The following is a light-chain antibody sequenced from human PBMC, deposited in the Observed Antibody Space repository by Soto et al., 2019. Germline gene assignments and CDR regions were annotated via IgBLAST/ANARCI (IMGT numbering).Light chain of an antibody. CDR2: GAS. CDR3: QQSFSTPRT. V-gene: IGKV1-39*01. CDR1: QTISTH. Sequence: DIQMTQSPSPLSACVGDRVTITCRASQTISTHLNWYQQKPGKAPKLLIYGASSLQSGVPSRFSGSGSGTDFTLTISSLQPEDFGTYYCQQSFSTPRTFGQGTKVDIK. J-gene: IGKJ1*01.